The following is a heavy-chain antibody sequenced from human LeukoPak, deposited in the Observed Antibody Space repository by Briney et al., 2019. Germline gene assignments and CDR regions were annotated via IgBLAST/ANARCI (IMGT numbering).Heavy chain of an antibody. CDR1: GFTFSTYG. CDR3: AKVRATLVVVSYFDY. V-gene: IGHV3-30*18. J-gene: IGHJ4*02. Sequence: GGSLRLSCAASGFTFSTYGMHWVRQAPGKGLECVAVISHDGSNQYYADSVKGRFTISRADSKTTMYLQMNSLRAEDTAVYYCAKVRATLVVVSYFDYWGQGTLVTVSS. CDR2: ISHDGSNQ. D-gene: IGHD3-22*01.